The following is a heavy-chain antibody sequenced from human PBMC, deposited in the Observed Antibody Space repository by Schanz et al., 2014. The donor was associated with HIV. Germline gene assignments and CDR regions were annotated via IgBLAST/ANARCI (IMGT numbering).Heavy chain of an antibody. CDR3: ASPLLYDSLDV. CDR1: GFTFSSYG. V-gene: IGHV3-30*19. D-gene: IGHD3-22*01. J-gene: IGHJ6*02. Sequence: QVRLVQSGGGVVQPGRSLRLSCAASGFTFSSYGMHWVRQAPGKGLEWVAVISYDGSNKYYADSVKGRFTISRDNSKNTLYLQMNSLRAEDTAVYYCASPLLYDSLDVWGQGTTVTVSS. CDR2: ISYDGSNK.